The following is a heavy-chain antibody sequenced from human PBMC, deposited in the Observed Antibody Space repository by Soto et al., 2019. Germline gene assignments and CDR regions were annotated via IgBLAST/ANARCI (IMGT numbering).Heavy chain of an antibody. J-gene: IGHJ4*02. D-gene: IGHD2-21*01. Sequence: SVKGSCKAPGGGNLRDYRTTWVRRAPGQGLEWMGLIIPKLGSANYAQNFQGRVAVTADESTNTVYMELRRLRSDDTAVYYCARGGDGHKSRAVYSGQGTPVTVSS. CDR2: IIPKLGSA. V-gene: IGHV1-69*11. CDR3: ARGGDGHKSRAVY. CDR1: GGGNLRDYR.